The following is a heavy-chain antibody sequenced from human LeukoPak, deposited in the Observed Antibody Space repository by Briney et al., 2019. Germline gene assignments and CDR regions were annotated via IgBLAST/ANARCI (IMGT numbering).Heavy chain of an antibody. Sequence: SETLSLTCAVYGGSFSGYYWSWIRQPPGKGLEWIGYIYYSGSTNYNPSLKSRVTISVDTSKNQFSLKLSSVTAADTAVYYCARRGGYSGYGNFDYWGQGTLVTVSS. D-gene: IGHD5-12*01. CDR3: ARRGGYSGYGNFDY. CDR2: IYYSGST. V-gene: IGHV4-59*01. J-gene: IGHJ4*02. CDR1: GGSFSGYY.